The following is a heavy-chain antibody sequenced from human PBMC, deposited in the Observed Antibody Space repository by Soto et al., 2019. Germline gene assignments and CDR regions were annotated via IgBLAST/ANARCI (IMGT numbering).Heavy chain of an antibody. CDR3: ARVAAAGSWDYHFDY. J-gene: IGHJ4*02. V-gene: IGHV1-2*04. CDR2: IYPNSGDT. CDR1: GYTFTAYY. D-gene: IGHD6-13*01. Sequence: QVPLVQSGAEVKKPGASVKVSCKASGYTFTAYYIHWVRQAPGQGLEWMGWIYPNSGDTNYAEKFQGWVTMTRDTSLSRAYRELHRLRSDDTALYYCARVAAAGSWDYHFDYWGQGTRVTVSS.